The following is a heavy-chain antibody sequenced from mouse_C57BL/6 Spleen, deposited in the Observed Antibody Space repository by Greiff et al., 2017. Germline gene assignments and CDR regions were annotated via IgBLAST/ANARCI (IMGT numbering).Heavy chain of an antibody. CDR1: GFNIKDYY. CDR3: ATPLYYDYERGARDY. J-gene: IGHJ4*01. CDR2: IDPEDGET. Sequence: VQLQQSGAELVKPGASVKLSCTASGFNIKDYYMHWVKQRTEQGLEWIGRIDPEDGETKYAPKFQGTATITADTSSNTAYLQLSCLTSEATDVYYCATPLYYDYERGARDYWGQGTSVTVSS. D-gene: IGHD2-4*01. V-gene: IGHV14-2*01.